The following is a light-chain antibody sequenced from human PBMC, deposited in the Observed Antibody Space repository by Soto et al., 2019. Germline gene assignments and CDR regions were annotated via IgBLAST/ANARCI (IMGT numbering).Light chain of an antibody. CDR3: SSYTSSTTLDVV. CDR1: SSDVGGHNY. V-gene: IGLV2-14*01. Sequence: QSALTQPASVSGSPGQSITLSCTGTSSDVGGHNYVSWYQQHPGTAPKLMIYEVTNRPSGVSNRFSGSKSGNTASLTISGLQAEDEADYYCSSYTSSTTLDVVFGGGTKLTV. CDR2: EVT. J-gene: IGLJ2*01.